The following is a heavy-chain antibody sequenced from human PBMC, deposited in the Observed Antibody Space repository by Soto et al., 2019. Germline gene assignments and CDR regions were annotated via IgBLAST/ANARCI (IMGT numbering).Heavy chain of an antibody. J-gene: IGHJ4*02. CDR1: GFNFSDHY. V-gene: IGHV3-72*01. CDR2: IRNKANSYTT. CDR3: ARGYCSGGRCFSGSD. Sequence: EVQLVESGGGLVQPGGSLRLSCAASGFNFSDHYMDWVRQAPGKGLEWVARIRNKANSYTTHYAASVKGRFTISRDDSKNSLFRQMNSLQTEDTAVYYCARGYCSGGRCFSGSDWGQGTLVTVSS. D-gene: IGHD2-15*01.